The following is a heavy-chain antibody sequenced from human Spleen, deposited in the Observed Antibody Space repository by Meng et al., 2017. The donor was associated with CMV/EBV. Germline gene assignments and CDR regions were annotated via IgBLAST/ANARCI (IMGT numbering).Heavy chain of an antibody. V-gene: IGHV1-8*01. CDR3: AIGGTIFGVVIRWAYGMDV. J-gene: IGHJ6*02. D-gene: IGHD3-3*01. Sequence: ASMKVSCKASGYTFTSYDINWVRQATGQGLEWMGWMNPNSGNTGYAQKFQGRVTMTRNTSISTAYMELSSLRSEDTAVYYCAIGGTIFGVVIRWAYGMDVWGQGTTVTVSS. CDR2: MNPNSGNT. CDR1: GYTFTSYD.